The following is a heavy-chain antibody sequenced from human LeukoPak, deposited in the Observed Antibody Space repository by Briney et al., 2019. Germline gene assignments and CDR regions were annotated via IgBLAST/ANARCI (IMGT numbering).Heavy chain of an antibody. CDR1: GSSISSYY. CDR3: ARGVWVQHCSSTSCYTGWFDP. J-gene: IGHJ5*02. Sequence: SETLSLTCTVSGSSISSYYWSWIRQPAGKGLEWIGRIYTSGSTNYNPSLKSRVTMSVDTSKNQFSLKLSSVTAADTAVYYCARGVWVQHCSSTSCYTGWFDPWGQGALVTVSS. CDR2: IYTSGST. D-gene: IGHD2-2*02. V-gene: IGHV4-4*07.